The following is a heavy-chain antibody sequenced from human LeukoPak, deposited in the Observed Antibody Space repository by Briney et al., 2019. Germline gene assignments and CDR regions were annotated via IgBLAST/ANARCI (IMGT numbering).Heavy chain of an antibody. V-gene: IGHV1-2*02. CDR1: GYVFTGYY. CDR3: AREVIVVVTSRAFDI. Sequence: ASAKVSCKASGYVFTGYYMHWVRQAPGQGLEWMGWINPKSGVTKYAQKFQGRVTMTRDTSISTAYMEVSRLRSDDTAVYYCAREVIVVVTSRAFDIWGQGTMVTVSS. CDR2: INPKSGVT. D-gene: IGHD2-15*01. J-gene: IGHJ3*02.